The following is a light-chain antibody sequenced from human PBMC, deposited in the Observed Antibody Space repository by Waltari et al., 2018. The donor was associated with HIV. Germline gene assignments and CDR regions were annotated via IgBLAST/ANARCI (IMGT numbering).Light chain of an antibody. Sequence: DIVMTQSTDSLAVSLVERATINCRSSQSLLYTSKNKNYLAWYQQRPGQPPKLLIYWASTRDSGVPDRFSGSGSGTDFTLTISSLQAEDVAVYYCQQYYSTQYSFGQGTKLEIK. V-gene: IGKV4-1*01. J-gene: IGKJ2*03. CDR2: WAS. CDR1: QSLLYTSKNKNY. CDR3: QQYYSTQYS.